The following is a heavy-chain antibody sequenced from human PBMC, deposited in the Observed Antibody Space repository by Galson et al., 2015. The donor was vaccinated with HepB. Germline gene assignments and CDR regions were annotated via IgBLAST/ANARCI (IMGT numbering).Heavy chain of an antibody. CDR2: ISPTFRVV. D-gene: IGHD6-19*01. V-gene: IGHV1-69*13. CDR3: ARAAGVAVAGLIEIYHGMDV. CDR1: GGTFSTYA. Sequence: SVKVSCKASGGTFSTYAITFNAYIINWVRQAPGQGLEWMGGISPTFRVVDYAQNFQGRLTITADESTNTAHMELNTLRSADTAVYYCARAAGVAVAGLIEIYHGMDVWGQGTTVIVSS. J-gene: IGHJ6*02.